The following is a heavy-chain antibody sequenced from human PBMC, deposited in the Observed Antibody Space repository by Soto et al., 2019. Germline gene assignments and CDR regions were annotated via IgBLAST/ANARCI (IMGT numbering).Heavy chain of an antibody. CDR3: ARRWELDWFDP. V-gene: IGHV3-74*01. CDR1: GFTFSSYW. Sequence: EVQLVESGGGLVQPGGSLRLSCAASGFTFSSYWMHWVRQAPGKGLVWVSRINSDGSSTSYADSVKGRFTISIYNAKNTLYLQLNSLRVEDTAVYYCARRWELDWFDPFGQGTLVTVSS. CDR2: INSDGSST. D-gene: IGHD1-26*01. J-gene: IGHJ5*02.